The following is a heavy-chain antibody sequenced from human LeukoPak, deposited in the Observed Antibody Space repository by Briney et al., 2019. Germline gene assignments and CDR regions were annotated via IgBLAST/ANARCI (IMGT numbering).Heavy chain of an antibody. CDR1: GFTFRSYA. J-gene: IGHJ4*02. CDR3: AKDRGGGPTNFDY. CDR2: ISDSGGGT. D-gene: IGHD1/OR15-1a*01. V-gene: IGHV3-23*01. Sequence: PGGSLRLSCAASGFTFRSYAMSWVRQAPGKGLEWVSGISDSGGGTYYADSVQGRFTISRDNSKNTLYLQMTSLRAEDTAIYYCAKDRGGGPTNFDYWGQGTRVTVSA.